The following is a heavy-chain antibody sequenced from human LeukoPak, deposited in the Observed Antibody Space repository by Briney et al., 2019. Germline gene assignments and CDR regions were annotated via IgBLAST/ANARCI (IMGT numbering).Heavy chain of an antibody. CDR1: GYTFTSYS. V-gene: IGHV1-18*01. J-gene: IGHJ4*02. D-gene: IGHD2-8*01. CDR2: ISAYNGNT. Sequence: ASVKVSRKASGYTFTSYSISWVRQAPGQGLEWMGWISAYNGNTNYAQKLQGRVTMTTDTSTSTAYMELRSLRSDDTAVYYCARALYVGNGGHVFDYWGQGTLVTVSS. CDR3: ARALYVGNGGHVFDY.